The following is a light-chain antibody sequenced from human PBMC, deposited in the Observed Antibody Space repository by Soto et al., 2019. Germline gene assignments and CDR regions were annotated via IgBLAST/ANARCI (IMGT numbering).Light chain of an antibody. V-gene: IGKV3-11*01. CDR2: DAS. CDR1: QSVSSY. J-gene: IGKJ3*01. CDR3: QQRRNCPPT. Sequence: EIVLTQSPATLSLSPGERATLSCRASQSVSSYLAWYQQKPGQAPRLLIYDASNRATGIPARFSGSGSGTDFTLTLSSLEPEDFAVYYCQQRRNCPPTFGPGTKVDIK.